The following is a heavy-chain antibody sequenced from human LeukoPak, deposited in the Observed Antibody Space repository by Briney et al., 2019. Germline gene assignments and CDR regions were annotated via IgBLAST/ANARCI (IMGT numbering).Heavy chain of an antibody. CDR1: GFTFSSYA. CDR3: ARGKPKDLLTEWELLY. J-gene: IGHJ4*02. D-gene: IGHD1-26*01. Sequence: GGSLRLSCAASGFTFSSYAMHWVRQAPGKGLVWVAVISYDGNDKYYANSVKGRFTISRDDSKNTLYLQMNSLRAEDTALYYCARGKPKDLLTEWELLYWGQGTLVTVSS. CDR2: ISYDGNDK. V-gene: IGHV3-30*04.